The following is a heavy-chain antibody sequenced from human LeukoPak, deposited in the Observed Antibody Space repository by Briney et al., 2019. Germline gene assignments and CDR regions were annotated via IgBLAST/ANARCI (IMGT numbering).Heavy chain of an antibody. V-gene: IGHV3-66*01. CDR1: GFTASSNY. CDR3: ARDNLRPYYYYGMDV. CDR2: IYSGGST. D-gene: IGHD5/OR15-5a*01. J-gene: IGHJ6*02. Sequence: GGSLRLSCAASGFTASSNYMSWVRQAPGKGLEWVSVIYSGGSTYYADSVKGRFTISRDNSKNTLYLQMNSLRAEDTAVYYCARDNLRPYYYYGMDVWGQGTTVTVSS.